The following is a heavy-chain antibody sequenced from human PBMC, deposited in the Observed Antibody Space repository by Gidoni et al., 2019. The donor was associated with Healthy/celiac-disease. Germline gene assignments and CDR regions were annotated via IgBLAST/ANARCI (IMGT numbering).Heavy chain of an antibody. CDR1: GGSISSSSYY. CDR2: IYYSGSS. CDR3: ATTTYYDFWSGYYKNYYGMDV. J-gene: IGHJ6*02. D-gene: IGHD3-3*01. Sequence: QLQLQESGPGLVKPSETLSLTCTVSGGSISSSSYYCVWIRQPPGKGLEWIGSIYYSGSSYYNPSLKSRVTISVDTSKNQFSLKLSSVTAADTAVYYCATTTYYDFWSGYYKNYYGMDVWGQGTTVTVSS. V-gene: IGHV4-39*01.